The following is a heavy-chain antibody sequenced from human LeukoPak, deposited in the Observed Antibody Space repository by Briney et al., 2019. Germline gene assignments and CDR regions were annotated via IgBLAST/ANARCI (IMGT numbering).Heavy chain of an antibody. J-gene: IGHJ3*02. Sequence: SETLSLTCAVSGGSISSSNWCSWVRQPPPKRLLWIGEIYYSGSTNYNPSLKSRVTISVDKSKNQFSLKLSSVTAADTAVYYCARLSFGSSLGVDIWGQGTMVTVSS. CDR3: ARLSFGSSLGVDI. CDR2: IYYSGST. CDR1: GGSISSSNW. V-gene: IGHV4-4*02. D-gene: IGHD3-10*01.